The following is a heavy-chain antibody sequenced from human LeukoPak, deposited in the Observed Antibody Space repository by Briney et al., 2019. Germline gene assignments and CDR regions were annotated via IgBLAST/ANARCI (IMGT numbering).Heavy chain of an antibody. J-gene: IGHJ6*03. CDR1: GFTFSSYG. CDR3: ASSTVTDYYYCMDV. D-gene: IGHD4-11*01. V-gene: IGHV3-30*03. CDR2: ISYDGSNK. Sequence: GGSLRLSCAASGFTFSSYGMHWVRQAPGKGLEWVAVISYDGSNKYYADSVKGRFTISRDNSKNTLYLQMDSLRAEDTAVYYCASSTVTDYYYCMDVWGKGTTVTVSS.